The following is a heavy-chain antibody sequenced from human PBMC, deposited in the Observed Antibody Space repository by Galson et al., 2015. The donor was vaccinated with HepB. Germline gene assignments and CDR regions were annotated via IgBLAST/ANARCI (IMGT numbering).Heavy chain of an antibody. Sequence: SLRLSCAASGFTVSSNYMSWVRQAPGKGLEWVSIIFSGGTTSSADSVKGRFTISRDNSENTLYLQMNSLRAEDTAVYYCARATAAPYDSTGYYRDWGQGTLVTVSS. J-gene: IGHJ4*02. CDR1: GFTVSSNY. D-gene: IGHD3-22*01. CDR3: ARATAAPYDSTGYYRD. CDR2: IFSGGTT. V-gene: IGHV3-53*01.